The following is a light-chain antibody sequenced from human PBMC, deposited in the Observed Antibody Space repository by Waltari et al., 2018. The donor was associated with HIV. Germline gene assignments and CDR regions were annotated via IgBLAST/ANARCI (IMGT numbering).Light chain of an antibody. Sequence: QSVLTQPPSVSGAPGQRVTISCPGGGSNIGAGYDVHWYQHLPASAPKPLIFGSTNRPFGVPDRFSGSKSDTSASLAITALQAEDEADYYCQSYDSSLSSVLFGGGTKLTVL. V-gene: IGLV1-40*01. CDR2: GST. J-gene: IGLJ3*02. CDR3: QSYDSSLSSVL. CDR1: GSNIGAGYD.